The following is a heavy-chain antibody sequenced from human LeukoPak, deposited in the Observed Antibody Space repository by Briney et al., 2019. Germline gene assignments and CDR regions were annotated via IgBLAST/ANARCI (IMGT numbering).Heavy chain of an antibody. V-gene: IGHV1-24*01. D-gene: IGHD2-2*01. J-gene: IGHJ6*02. CDR1: GYTLTELS. Sequence: VASGKVSCKVSGYTLTELSMHWVRQAPGKGLEWMGGFDPEDGETIYAQKFQGRVTMTEDTSTDTAYMELSSLRSEDTAVYYCATARNLIVVVPAAIREYYYGMDVWGQGTTVTVSS. CDR3: ATARNLIVVVPAAIREYYYGMDV. CDR2: FDPEDGET.